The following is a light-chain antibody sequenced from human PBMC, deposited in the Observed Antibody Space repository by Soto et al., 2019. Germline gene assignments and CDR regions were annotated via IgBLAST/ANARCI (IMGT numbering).Light chain of an antibody. CDR2: EVT. V-gene: IGLV2-8*01. CDR3: RSYAASNSYV. Sequence: QSVLTQPPSASGSPGQSVTISCTGTSSDFGGYNYVSWYQQHPGKAPKLIIYEVTKRPSGVPDRFSGSKSGNTASLTVSGLQAEDGADYYSRSYAASNSYVFGTGTKLTVL. CDR1: SSDFGGYNY. J-gene: IGLJ1*01.